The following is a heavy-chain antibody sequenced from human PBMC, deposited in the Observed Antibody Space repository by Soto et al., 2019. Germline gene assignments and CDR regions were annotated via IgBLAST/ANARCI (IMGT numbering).Heavy chain of an antibody. CDR3: ATYPWGYSIDY. J-gene: IGHJ4*02. CDR1: GFTFSSYA. CDR2: ISGSGGST. Sequence: EVQLLESGGGLVQPGGSQRLSCAASGFTFSSYAMSWVRQAPGKGLEWVSAISGSGGSTYYADSVKGRFTISRDNSKNTLYLQMNSLRGEDTAVYYCATYPWGYSIDYWGQGTLVTVSS. V-gene: IGHV3-23*01. D-gene: IGHD3-16*01.